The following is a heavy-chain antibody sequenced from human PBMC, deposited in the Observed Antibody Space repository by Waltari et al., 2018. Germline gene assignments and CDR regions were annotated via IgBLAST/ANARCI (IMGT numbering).Heavy chain of an antibody. J-gene: IGHJ1*01. CDR3: ATRLCSGGSCYRDREYFQH. D-gene: IGHD2-15*01. Sequence: QVQLVQSGAEVKKPGSSVKVSCKASGGTFSSYAISWVRQAPGQGLEWMGGIIPIFGTANHAQKFQGRVTITTDESTSTAYMELSSLRSEDTAVYYCATRLCSGGSCYRDREYFQHWGQGTLVTVSS. V-gene: IGHV1-69*05. CDR1: GGTFSSYA. CDR2: IIPIFGTA.